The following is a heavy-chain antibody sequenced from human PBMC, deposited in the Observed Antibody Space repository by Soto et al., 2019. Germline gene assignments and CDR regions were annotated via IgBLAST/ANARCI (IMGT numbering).Heavy chain of an antibody. CDR3: ARPGSGSYPYFDY. D-gene: IGHD3-10*01. J-gene: IGHJ4*02. CDR2: INHSGST. V-gene: IGHV4-34*01. CDR1: GGSFSGYY. Sequence: SETLSLTCAVYGGSFSGYYWSWIRQPPGKGLEWIGEINHSGSTNYNPSLKSRVTISVDTSKNQFSLKLSSVTAADTAVYYCARPGSGSYPYFDYWGQGTLVTVSS.